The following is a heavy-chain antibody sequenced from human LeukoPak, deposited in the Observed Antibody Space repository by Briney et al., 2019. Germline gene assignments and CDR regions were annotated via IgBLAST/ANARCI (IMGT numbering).Heavy chain of an antibody. CDR2: INEVASAT. CDR3: ARDSKYYFDGSGYH. V-gene: IGHV3-7*01. CDR1: GFTLSRNW. Sequence: PGGSMRLSCAASGFTLSRNWMSWVRQAPGKGVEWVAIINEVASATYSVDSFKGRFTISRDNGKNSLYLQMNSLRAGDTAVYYCARDSKYYFDGSGYHWGQGTQVTVSS. D-gene: IGHD3-22*01. J-gene: IGHJ4*02.